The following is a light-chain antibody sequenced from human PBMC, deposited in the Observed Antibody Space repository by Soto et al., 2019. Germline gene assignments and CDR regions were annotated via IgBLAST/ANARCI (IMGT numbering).Light chain of an antibody. CDR3: QKYNGAPFT. V-gene: IGKV1-27*01. CDR1: QGISNY. J-gene: IGKJ4*01. CDR2: DAS. Sequence: DIQMTQFPSSLSASVGDRVTITCRASQGISNYVAWYQQKPGKVHKLLIHDASTLQSGVSSRFSGSGAGTDFTLTISSLQPEDVATYYCQKYNGAPFTFGGGTKVEIK.